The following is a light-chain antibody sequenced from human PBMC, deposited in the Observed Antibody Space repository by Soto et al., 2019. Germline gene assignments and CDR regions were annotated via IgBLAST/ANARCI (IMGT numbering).Light chain of an antibody. Sequence: DIHMTQSPSSLSAPLGDRVTITFRASQSISIYLNWYQLKPGKAPNLLMYGASHLKSGVPTRFSGSGSGTDFTLTISSLQPEDFAIYYCQQTYTTPEITFGQGTRLEI. CDR1: QSISIY. CDR3: QQTYTTPEIT. J-gene: IGKJ5*01. CDR2: GAS. V-gene: IGKV1-39*01.